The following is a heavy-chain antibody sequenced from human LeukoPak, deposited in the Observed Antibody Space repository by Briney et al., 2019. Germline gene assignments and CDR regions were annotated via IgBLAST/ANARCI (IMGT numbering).Heavy chain of an antibody. Sequence: GGSLRLSCAASGFTFSDNYMSWIRQAPGKGLEWVSYISSSGSIYYADSVKGRFTISRDNAKNSLYLQMNSLRAEDTAVYYCAKDAVSSWYGSPPLYWGQGTLVTVSS. J-gene: IGHJ4*02. CDR1: GFTFSDNY. CDR2: ISSSGSI. CDR3: AKDAVSSWYGSPPLY. V-gene: IGHV3-11*04. D-gene: IGHD6-13*01.